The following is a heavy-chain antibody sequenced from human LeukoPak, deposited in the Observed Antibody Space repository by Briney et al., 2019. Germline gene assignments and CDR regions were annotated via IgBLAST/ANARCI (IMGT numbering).Heavy chain of an antibody. CDR3: ARDYGSGIDC. J-gene: IGHJ4*02. CDR2: INWNGGST. D-gene: IGHD3-10*01. V-gene: IGHV3-20*04. CDR1: GFAFDDYG. Sequence: GGSLRLSCAASGFAFDDYGMSWVRQAPGKGLEWVSGINWNGGSTGYADSVKGRFTISRDNSRNTLYLQMNSLRAEDTALYYCARDYGSGIDCWGQGTLVTVSS.